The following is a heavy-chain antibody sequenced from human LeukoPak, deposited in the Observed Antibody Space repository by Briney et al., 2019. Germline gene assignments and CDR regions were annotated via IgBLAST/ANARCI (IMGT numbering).Heavy chain of an antibody. V-gene: IGHV3-7*01. CDR2: IKQDGSEK. D-gene: IGHD3-22*01. Sequence: GGSLRLSCAASGFTFSSYWMTWVRQAPGKGLEWVANIKQDGSEKYYVVSVKGRFTISRDNAKNSPYLQMSSLRAEDTAVYYCARTRSITMIVVPTPYYFDYWGQGTLVTVSS. J-gene: IGHJ4*02. CDR1: GFTFSSYW. CDR3: ARTRSITMIVVPTPYYFDY.